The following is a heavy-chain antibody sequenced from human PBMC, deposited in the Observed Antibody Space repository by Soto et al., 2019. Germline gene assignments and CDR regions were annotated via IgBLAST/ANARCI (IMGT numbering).Heavy chain of an antibody. CDR2: ISCSGGST. D-gene: IGHD5-18*01. CDR3: AKDGEYRYATAGYTLTPSQDDGQDX. CDR1: EFTFSSYA. Sequence: GGYLRLCCAASEFTFSSYAMSWVRQAPGKGLEWVGAISCSGGSTYYADSVKGRCTISRDNSNNTLYLQMNSLRAEDTAVDYCAKDGEYRYATAGYTLTPSQDDGQDXWAQGTT. J-gene: IGHJ6*02. V-gene: IGHV3-23*01.